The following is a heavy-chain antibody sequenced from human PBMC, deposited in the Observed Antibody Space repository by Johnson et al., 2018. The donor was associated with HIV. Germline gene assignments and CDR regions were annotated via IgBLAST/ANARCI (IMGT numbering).Heavy chain of an antibody. Sequence: QVQLVESGGGVVQPGRSLRLSCAASGFTFSDYYMGWIRQTPGKGLEWISYISSRGIPIYYADSVKGRFTVSRDNAKNLLYLQMNSLRAEDTAVYYCAKDRPPSDIIVGASAHDAFDIWGQGTKVTVSS. CDR2: ISSRGIPI. CDR3: AKDRPPSDIIVGASAHDAFDI. CDR1: GFTFSDYY. D-gene: IGHD1-26*01. V-gene: IGHV3-11*01. J-gene: IGHJ3*02.